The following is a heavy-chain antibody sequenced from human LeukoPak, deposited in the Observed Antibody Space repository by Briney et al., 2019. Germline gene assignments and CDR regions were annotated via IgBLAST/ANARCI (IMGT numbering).Heavy chain of an antibody. J-gene: IGHJ4*02. V-gene: IGHV3-7*01. CDR3: ARGVGDNGILGY. D-gene: IGHD2-15*01. CDR2: IKQDGSKK. CDR1: GFTFSSYW. Sequence: GGSLRLSCAASGFTFSSYWMTWVRQAPGKGLEWVANIKQDGSKKDYVDSVKGRFTIFRDNAKDSPYLQMNSLRAEDTAVYYCARGVGDNGILGYWGRGTLVAVSS.